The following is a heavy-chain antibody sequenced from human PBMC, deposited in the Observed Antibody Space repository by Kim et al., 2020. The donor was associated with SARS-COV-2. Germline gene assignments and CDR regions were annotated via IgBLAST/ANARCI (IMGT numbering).Heavy chain of an antibody. V-gene: IGHV3-21*01. D-gene: IGHD6-13*01. CDR2: ISSSSSYI. Sequence: GGSLRLSCAASGFTFSSYSMNWVRQAPGKGLEWVSSISSSSSYIYYADSVKGRFTISRDNAKNSLYLQMNSLRAEDTAVYYCARVRQLGAYYYYGMDVWGQGTTVTVSS. J-gene: IGHJ6*02. CDR3: ARVRQLGAYYYYGMDV. CDR1: GFTFSSYS.